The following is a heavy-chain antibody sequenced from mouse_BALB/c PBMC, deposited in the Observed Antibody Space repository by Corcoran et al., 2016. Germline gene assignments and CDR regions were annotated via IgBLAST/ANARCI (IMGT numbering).Heavy chain of an antibody. J-gene: IGHJ2*01. CDR1: GYSITSGCY. CDR3: ARVAYYRYDGLDY. V-gene: IGHV3-6*02. D-gene: IGHD2-14*01. CDR2: ISYDGSN. Sequence: DVQLQESGPGLVKPSQSLSLTCSVTGYSITSGCYWNWIRQFPGNKLEWMGYISYDGSNNYNPSLKNRISITRDTSTNQFFLKLNSVTTEDTATYYCARVAYYRYDGLDYWGQGTTLTVSS.